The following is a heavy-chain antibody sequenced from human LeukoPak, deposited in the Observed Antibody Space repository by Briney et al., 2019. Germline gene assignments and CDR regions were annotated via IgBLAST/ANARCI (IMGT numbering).Heavy chain of an antibody. V-gene: IGHV3-30*04. D-gene: IGHD6-6*01. CDR1: VFTSSDYA. Sequence: RGSPRLSCAASVFTSSDYAMHWVCPAPRKGVERVALISYGGSVKVYADSVKGRFTISRDNSKSTLDLQMNSLRAADTYVYYCGRVRDQRVYYFDYWGQGSLVTVSS. CDR3: GRVRDQRVYYFDY. CDR2: ISYGGSVK. J-gene: IGHJ4*02.